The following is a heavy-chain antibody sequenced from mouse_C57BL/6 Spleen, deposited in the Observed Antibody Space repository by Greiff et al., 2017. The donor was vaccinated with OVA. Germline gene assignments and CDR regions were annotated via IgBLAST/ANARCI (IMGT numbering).Heavy chain of an antibody. J-gene: IGHJ4*01. CDR1: GYTFTSYW. Sequence: QVQLQQPGAELVKPGASVKLSCKASGYTFTSYWMHWVKQRPGQGLEWIGMIHPNSGSTNYNEKFKSKATLTVDKSSSTAYMQLSSLTSEDSAVYYCTRTGYYAMDYWGQGTSVTVSS. CDR2: IHPNSGST. V-gene: IGHV1-64*01. CDR3: TRTGYYAMDY.